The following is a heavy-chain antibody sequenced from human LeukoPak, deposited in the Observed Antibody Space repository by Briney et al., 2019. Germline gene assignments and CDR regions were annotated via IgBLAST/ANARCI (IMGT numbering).Heavy chain of an antibody. CDR1: GGSITSSSYY. CDR3: ARDAFDI. Sequence: SESLSLTCTVSGGSITSSSYYWGWIRQPPGKGLEWIGSIYYSGSTYYNPSLKSRVTISVDTSKNQFSLKLSSVTAADTAVYYCARDAFDIWGQGTMVTVSS. CDR2: IYYSGST. J-gene: IGHJ3*02. V-gene: IGHV4-39*02.